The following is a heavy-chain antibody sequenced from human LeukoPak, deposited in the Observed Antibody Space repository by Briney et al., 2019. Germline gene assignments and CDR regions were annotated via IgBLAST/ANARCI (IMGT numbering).Heavy chain of an antibody. Sequence: GESLKISCKGSGYSFTNYWIGWVRQMPGKGLEWMGIIYPGDSDTKYSPSFQGQVTISADKSISTAYLQWSSLEASASAIYYFARWSLVYSNYAGYFGSWGQGTLVTVSS. CDR1: GYSFTNYW. CDR2: IYPGDSDT. CDR3: ARWSLVYSNYAGYFGS. D-gene: IGHD4-11*01. V-gene: IGHV5-51*01. J-gene: IGHJ4*02.